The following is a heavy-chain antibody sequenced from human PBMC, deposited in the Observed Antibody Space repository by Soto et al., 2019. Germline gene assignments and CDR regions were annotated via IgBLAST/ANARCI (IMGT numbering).Heavy chain of an antibody. D-gene: IGHD3-22*01. CDR1: GGTFSSYA. Sequence: SVKVSCKASGGTFSSYAISWVRQAPGQGLEWMGGIIPIFGTANYAQKFQGRVAITADESTSTAYMELSSPRSEDTAVYYCAISTREDSSGSHGLGMDVWGQGTTVTVSS. CDR2: IIPIFGTA. J-gene: IGHJ6*02. V-gene: IGHV1-69*13. CDR3: AISTREDSSGSHGLGMDV.